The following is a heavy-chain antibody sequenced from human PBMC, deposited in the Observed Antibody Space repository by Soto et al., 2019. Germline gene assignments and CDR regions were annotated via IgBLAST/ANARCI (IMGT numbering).Heavy chain of an antibody. CDR3: ARASPEGIAAAIDP. Sequence: QVQLVQSGAEVKKPGASVKVSCKASGYTFTGYYMHWVRQAPGQGLEWMGWINPNSGGTNYGQKFQGWVTMTRDTSISTAYMELSRLRSDDTAVYYCARASPEGIAAAIDPWGQGTLVTVSS. D-gene: IGHD6-13*01. J-gene: IGHJ5*02. CDR2: INPNSGGT. V-gene: IGHV1-2*04. CDR1: GYTFTGYY.